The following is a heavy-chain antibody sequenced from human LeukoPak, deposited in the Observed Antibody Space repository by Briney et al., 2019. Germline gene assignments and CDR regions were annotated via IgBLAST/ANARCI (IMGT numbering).Heavy chain of an antibody. V-gene: IGHV1-69*05. CDR1: GGTFSSYA. D-gene: IGHD3-10*01. CDR2: IIPIFGTA. J-gene: IGHJ4*02. CDR3: ARGAGVRYYFDY. Sequence: GSSVKVSCKASGGTFSSYAISWVRQAPGQGLEWMGGIIPIFGTANYAQKFQGRVTMTRDTSTSTVYMELSSLRSEDTAVYYCARGAGVRYYFDYWGQGTLVTVSS.